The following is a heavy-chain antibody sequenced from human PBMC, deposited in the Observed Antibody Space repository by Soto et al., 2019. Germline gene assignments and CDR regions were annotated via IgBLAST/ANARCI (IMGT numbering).Heavy chain of an antibody. CDR2: IYYTGST. J-gene: IGHJ6*02. Sequence: SETLSLTCTVSGGSISSYYWSWIRQPPGKGLEWIGHIYYTGSTKYNPSLKSRVTMSPDASKNQFSLNLNSVTAADTAVYYCARAGYYGSGSYYLNYYTMDVWGQGTTVTVSS. D-gene: IGHD3-10*01. V-gene: IGHV4-59*01. CDR1: GGSISSYY. CDR3: ARAGYYGSGSYYLNYYTMDV.